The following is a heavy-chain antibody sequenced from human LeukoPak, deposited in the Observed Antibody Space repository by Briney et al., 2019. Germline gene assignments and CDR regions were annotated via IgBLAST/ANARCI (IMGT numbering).Heavy chain of an antibody. V-gene: IGHV1-69*05. D-gene: IGHD1-26*01. CDR2: IIPIFGTA. J-gene: IGHJ3*02. Sequence: ASVKVSCKASGGTFSSYAISWVRQAPGQGLEWMGGIIPIFGTANYAQKFQGRVTITTDESTSTAYMELSSLRSEDTAVYYCARVLIRIGGSYSDDAFDIWGQGTMVTVSS. CDR1: GGTFSSYA. CDR3: ARVLIRIGGSYSDDAFDI.